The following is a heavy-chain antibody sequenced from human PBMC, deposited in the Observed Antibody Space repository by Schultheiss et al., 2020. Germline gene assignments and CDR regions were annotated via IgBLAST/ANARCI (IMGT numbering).Heavy chain of an antibody. V-gene: IGHV4-34*01. CDR1: GGSFSGYY. D-gene: IGHD4-23*01. Sequence: SATLSLTCAVYGGSFSGYYWSWIRQPPGKGLEWIGEINHSGSTNYNPSLKSRVTISVDTSKNQFSLKLSSVTAADTAVYYCAKRGGNSGKGFDYWGKGTLVTVAS. CDR2: INHSGST. CDR3: AKRGGNSGKGFDY. J-gene: IGHJ4*02.